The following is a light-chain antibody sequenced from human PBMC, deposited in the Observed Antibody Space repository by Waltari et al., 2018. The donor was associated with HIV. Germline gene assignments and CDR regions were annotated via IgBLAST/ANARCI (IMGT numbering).Light chain of an antibody. Sequence: QTVVTQETSLTVAPGGTVTLAWASTHGPVTSAYYPNCFQQKPGQAPRSLIYTTGTKNSWTPAPFSGSLLGDKAALTLSGVQAEDEAEYYCLLYYGGSWVFGGGTKLTVL. J-gene: IGLJ3*02. V-gene: IGLV7-43*01. CDR2: TTG. CDR3: LLYYGGSWV. CDR1: HGPVTSAYY.